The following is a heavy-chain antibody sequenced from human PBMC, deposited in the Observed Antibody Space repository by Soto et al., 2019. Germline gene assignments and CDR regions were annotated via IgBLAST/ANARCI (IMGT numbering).Heavy chain of an antibody. D-gene: IGHD3-22*01. V-gene: IGHV5-51*01. CDR1: GYRFTSYW. Sequence: GESLKISCRTSGYRFTSYWIAWVRQMPGKGLEWMGIIFPSDSDTRYSPSFQGQVTISADRSTSTVFLQWASLKASDTAVYFCARKDKSGYFNGFDPWGQGTMGPSPQ. CDR2: IFPSDSDT. CDR3: ARKDKSGYFNGFDP. J-gene: IGHJ5*02.